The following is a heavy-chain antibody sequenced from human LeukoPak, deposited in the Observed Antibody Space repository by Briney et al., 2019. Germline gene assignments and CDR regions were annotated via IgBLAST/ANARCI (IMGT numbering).Heavy chain of an antibody. Sequence: GGSLRLSCAASGFTFSSYAMSWVRQAPGKGLEWGSVIYSGGSGGSTYYADSVKGRFTISRDNAKSSLYLQMNSLRAEDTAVYYCAELGITMIGGVWGKGTTVTISS. CDR1: GFTFSSYA. J-gene: IGHJ6*04. V-gene: IGHV3-23*03. D-gene: IGHD3-10*02. CDR2: IYSGGSGGST. CDR3: AELGITMIGGV.